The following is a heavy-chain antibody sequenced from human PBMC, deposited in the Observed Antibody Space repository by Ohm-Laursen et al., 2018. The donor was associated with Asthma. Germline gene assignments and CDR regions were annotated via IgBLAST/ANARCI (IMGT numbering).Heavy chain of an antibody. CDR3: ARVVVADYYYYYGMDV. Sequence: ASVKVSCKASGYTFTSYGISWVRQAPGQGLEWMGWISAYNGNTNYAQKLQGRVTMTTDTSTSTAYMELRSLRSDDTAVYYCARVVVADYYYYYGMDVWGQGTTVTVSS. D-gene: IGHD2-15*01. CDR2: ISAYNGNT. CDR1: GYTFTSYG. J-gene: IGHJ6*02. V-gene: IGHV1-18*04.